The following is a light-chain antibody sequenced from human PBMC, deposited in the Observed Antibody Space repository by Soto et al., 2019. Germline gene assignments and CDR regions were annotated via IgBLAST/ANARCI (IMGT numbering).Light chain of an antibody. CDR1: SSDIGGYNY. V-gene: IGLV2-14*01. J-gene: IGLJ3*02. CDR2: EVT. Sequence: QSALTQPASVSGSPGQSITISCTGTSSDIGGYNYVSWYQHHPGKAPKLIIYEVTNRPSGVSSRFSGSKSGNTASLTISGLQAEDEADYYCTSYASSILWVFGGGTQLTVL. CDR3: TSYASSILWV.